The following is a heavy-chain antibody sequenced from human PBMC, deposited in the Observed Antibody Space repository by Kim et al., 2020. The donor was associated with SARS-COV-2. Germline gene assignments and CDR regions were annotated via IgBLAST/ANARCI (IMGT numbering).Heavy chain of an antibody. CDR2: T. J-gene: IGHJ4*02. V-gene: IGHV1-2*02. CDR3: ARGGLLERSFDH. D-gene: IGHD3-3*01. Sequence: TKYSQKFQGRVTITRDTSITTVYMELRSLRSDDMAVYYCARGGLLERSFDHWGQGTLVTVSS.